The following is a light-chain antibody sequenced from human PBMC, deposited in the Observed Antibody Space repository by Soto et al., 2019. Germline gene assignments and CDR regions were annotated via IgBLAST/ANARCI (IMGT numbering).Light chain of an antibody. J-gene: IGKJ4*01. CDR2: AAS. Sequence: DIQMTQSPPSLSASVGDRVTITCRASQSISMYLNWYQQKPGKAPNALIYAASSLQSGVPSRFSGSGSGTDFTLTITNLQPEDSATYYCQQSYSTPPTFGGGTKVEIK. CDR1: QSISMY. CDR3: QQSYSTPPT. V-gene: IGKV1-39*01.